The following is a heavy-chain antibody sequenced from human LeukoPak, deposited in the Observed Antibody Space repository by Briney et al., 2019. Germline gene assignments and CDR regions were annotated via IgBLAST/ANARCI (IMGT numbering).Heavy chain of an antibody. CDR2: IIPIFGTA. V-gene: IGHV1-69*06. D-gene: IGHD1-26*01. Sequence: SVKVSCKASGGTFSSYAISWVRQAPGQGLEWVGGIIPIFGTANYAQKFQGRVTITADKSTSTAYMELSSLRSEDTAVYYCARVGVRTGAPIDYWGQGTLVTVSS. J-gene: IGHJ4*02. CDR1: GGTFSSYA. CDR3: ARVGVRTGAPIDY.